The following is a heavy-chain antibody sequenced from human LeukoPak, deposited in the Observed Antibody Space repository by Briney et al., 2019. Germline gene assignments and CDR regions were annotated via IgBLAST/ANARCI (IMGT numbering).Heavy chain of an antibody. CDR3: ARLGVYSLKD. Sequence: SETLSLTCNVSGGSISSYSWSWIRQPPGKGLEWIGYIYNSGSTKYNPSLKSRVTISVDTSKNQFSLKLSAVTAADTAVYYCARLGVYSLKDWGQGTLVTVSA. V-gene: IGHV4-4*09. D-gene: IGHD4-11*01. CDR2: IYNSGST. J-gene: IGHJ4*02. CDR1: GGSISSYS.